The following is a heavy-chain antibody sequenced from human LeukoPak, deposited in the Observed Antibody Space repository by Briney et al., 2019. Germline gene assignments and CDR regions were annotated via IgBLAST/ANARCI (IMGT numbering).Heavy chain of an antibody. CDR1: GFTSSYYW. D-gene: IGHD2-21*02. CDR2: VKHDGSES. V-gene: IGHV3-7*01. Sequence: GGSPRLSCAASGFTSSYYWMSWVRQSPGKGLEWVANVKHDGSESFYADSVKGRFTVSRDNVKNSVYLDLNNLKLEDTALYYCVRDGVTAGFDYWGQGTLVSVSS. CDR3: VRDGVTAGFDY. J-gene: IGHJ4*02.